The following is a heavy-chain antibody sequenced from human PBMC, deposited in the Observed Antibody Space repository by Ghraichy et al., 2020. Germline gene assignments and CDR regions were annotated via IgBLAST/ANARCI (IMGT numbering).Heavy chain of an antibody. D-gene: IGHD1-7*01. J-gene: IGHJ5*02. CDR1: GFTFSSYG. Sequence: GGSLRLSCAASGFTFSSYGMHWVRQAPGKGLEWVAVISYDGSNKYYADSVKGRFTISRDNSKNTLYLQMNSLRAEDTAVYYCAKAVLPFLTGTTQNWFDPWGQGTLVTVSS. CDR3: AKAVLPFLTGTTQNWFDP. CDR2: ISYDGSNK. V-gene: IGHV3-30*18.